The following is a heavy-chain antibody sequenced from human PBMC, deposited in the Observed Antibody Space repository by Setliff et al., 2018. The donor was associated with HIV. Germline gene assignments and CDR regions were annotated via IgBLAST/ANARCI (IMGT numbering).Heavy chain of an antibody. CDR3: ARRGDFFYYAMDV. V-gene: IGHV4-61*09. CDR1: GGSISTTTYF. Sequence: PSETLSLTCTVSGGSISTTTYFWTWIRQPAGKGLEWIGHVYPSGSTNYNPSLQSRVAISVDTSKNQFSLKLSSVTAADTAVYYCARRGDFFYYAMDVWGQGTTVTVSS. J-gene: IGHJ6*02. CDR2: VYPSGST.